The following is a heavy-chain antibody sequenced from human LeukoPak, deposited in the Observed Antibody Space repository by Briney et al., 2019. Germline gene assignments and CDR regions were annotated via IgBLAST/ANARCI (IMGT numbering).Heavy chain of an antibody. J-gene: IGHJ5*02. CDR1: GFSFSTFA. Sequence: KTGGSLGLSCSASGFSFSTFAMTWIRQPPGKGLEWIGYIFYSGSTNYNPSLKSRVTMSVHTSKNQFSLNLSSVTAADTAVYYCARGRTFDPWGQGTLVTVSS. CDR3: ARGRTFDP. CDR2: IFYSGST. V-gene: IGHV4-59*01.